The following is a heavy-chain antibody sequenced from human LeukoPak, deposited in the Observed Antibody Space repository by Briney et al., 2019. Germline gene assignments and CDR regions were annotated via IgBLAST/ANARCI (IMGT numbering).Heavy chain of an antibody. V-gene: IGHV3-23*01. D-gene: IGHD3-10*01. CDR2: ISGSGGST. J-gene: IGHJ4*02. CDR3: AKRGVVIRVILVGFHKEAYYFDS. CDR1: GLTLSNYG. Sequence: GGSLRLSCAVSGLTLSNYGMSWVRQAPGKGLEWVAGISGSGGSTNYADSVKGRFTISRDSAKNTLYLQMNSLRAGDTAVYFCAKRGVVIRVILVGFHKEAYYFDSWGQGALVTVSS.